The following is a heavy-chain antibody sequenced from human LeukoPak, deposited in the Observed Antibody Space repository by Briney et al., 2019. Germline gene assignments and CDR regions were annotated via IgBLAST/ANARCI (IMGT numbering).Heavy chain of an antibody. V-gene: IGHV4-39*07. J-gene: IGHJ4*02. CDR3: VRDRELTY. D-gene: IGHD1-26*01. CDR1: GGSISSSNYF. CDR2: IYNSGNT. Sequence: SETLSLTCTVSGGSISSSNYFWGWIRQPPGKGLEWIGYIYNSGNTDYNPSLKGRVTISVDTSKNQFSLKLSSVTVADTAVYYCVRDRELTYWGQGTLVTVSS.